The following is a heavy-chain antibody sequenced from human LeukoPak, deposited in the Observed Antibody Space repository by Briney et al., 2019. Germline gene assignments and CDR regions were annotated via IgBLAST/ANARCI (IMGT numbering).Heavy chain of an antibody. CDR3: ARYSVYEKTLAY. V-gene: IGHV4-39*01. CDR1: GVSISSSSYY. CDR2: IYYSGST. Sequence: PSETLSLTCTVSGVSISSSSYYWGWLRQPPGKGLEWIGSIYYSGSTYYNPSLKSRVTTSVDTSKTQFSLKLSSVTAADTAVYYCARYSVYEKTLAYWGQGTLVPVSS. D-gene: IGHD5/OR15-5a*01. J-gene: IGHJ4*02.